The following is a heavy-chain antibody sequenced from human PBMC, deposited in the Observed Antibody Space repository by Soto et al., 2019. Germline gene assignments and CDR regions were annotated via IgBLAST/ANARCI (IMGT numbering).Heavy chain of an antibody. CDR2: IYHSGST. V-gene: IGHV4-4*02. CDR3: ARSGPAARLLREDYYYGMDV. Sequence: PSETLSLTCAVSGGSISSSNWWSWVRQPPGKGLEWIGEIYHSGSTNYNPSLKSRVTISVDKSKNQFSLKLSSVTAADTAVYYCARSGPAARLLREDYYYGMDVWGQGTTVSVSS. CDR1: GGSISSSNW. J-gene: IGHJ6*01. D-gene: IGHD2-21*02.